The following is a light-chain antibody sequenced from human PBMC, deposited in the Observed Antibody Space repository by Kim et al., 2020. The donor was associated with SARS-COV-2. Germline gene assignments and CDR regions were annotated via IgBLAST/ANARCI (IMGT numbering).Light chain of an antibody. CDR2: GAS. J-gene: IGKJ2*01. CDR1: QSISSN. Sequence: VSQGERISLSAKASQSISSNVAWYQQTPGPLPRLLIYGASTRAAYVPAWFSGSGSGKEFTLTISSLHSEDFGTYYCQQFNDRPPYTFGQGTKLEI. V-gene: IGKV3-15*01. CDR3: QQFNDRPPYT.